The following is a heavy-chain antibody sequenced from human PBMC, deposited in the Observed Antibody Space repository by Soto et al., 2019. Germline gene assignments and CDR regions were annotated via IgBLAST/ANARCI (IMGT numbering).Heavy chain of an antibody. D-gene: IGHD2-15*01. J-gene: IGHJ6*02. Sequence: PGESLKISCTGSGYSFTTHWIVWVRQMPEKGLAWVGIIYPGDSETRYSPSFQGQVSISADQSTSTAYLQWSSLKASDSAIYYCARHGEGYCSGGSCLYYGMDVWGQGTTVTVSS. CDR3: ARHGEGYCSGGSCLYYGMDV. CDR1: GYSFTTHW. CDR2: IYPGDSET. V-gene: IGHV5-51*01.